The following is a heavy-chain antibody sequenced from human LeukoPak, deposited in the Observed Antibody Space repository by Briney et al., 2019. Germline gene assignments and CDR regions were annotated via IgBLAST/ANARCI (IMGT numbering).Heavy chain of an antibody. D-gene: IGHD3-10*01. V-gene: IGHV4-31*03. CDR2: IHHSGSS. CDR1: ADSLSSGGHY. CDR3: ARGGNRFGGFYFDY. J-gene: IGHJ4*02. Sequence: KSSQTLSLTCTVSADSLSSGGHYWAWIRQLPGKGLESIGFIHHSGSSRHNPSLKDRVAISVDASRKQFAPRLSSVTAADTAIYYCARGGNRFGGFYFDYWGQGIQVIVSS.